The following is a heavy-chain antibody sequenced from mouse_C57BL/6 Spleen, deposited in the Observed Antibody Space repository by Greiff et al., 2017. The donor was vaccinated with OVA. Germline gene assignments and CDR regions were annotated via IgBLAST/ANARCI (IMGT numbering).Heavy chain of an antibody. CDR2: ISSGGDYI. J-gene: IGHJ4*01. CDR3: TGTGTYYAMDY. D-gene: IGHD4-1*01. Sequence: EVQGVESGEGLVKPGGSLKLSCAASGFTFSSYAMSWVRQTPEKRLEWVAYISSGGDYIYYADTVKGRFTISRDNARNTLYLQMSSLKSEDTAMYYCTGTGTYYAMDYWGQGTSVTVSS. CDR1: GFTFSSYA. V-gene: IGHV5-9-1*02.